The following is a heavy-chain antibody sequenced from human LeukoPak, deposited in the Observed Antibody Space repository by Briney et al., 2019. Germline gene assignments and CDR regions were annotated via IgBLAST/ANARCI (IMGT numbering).Heavy chain of an antibody. CDR3: AREYSSSSDN. Sequence: ASVKVSCKASGYTFTDYYIHWVRQAPGQGLEWMGWINPNSGGTNYAQKFQGRVTMIRDTSISAAYMELSRMRSDDTAVYYCAREYSSSSDNWGQGTLVTVSS. CDR2: INPNSGGT. V-gene: IGHV1-2*02. CDR1: GYTFTDYY. J-gene: IGHJ4*02. D-gene: IGHD6-6*01.